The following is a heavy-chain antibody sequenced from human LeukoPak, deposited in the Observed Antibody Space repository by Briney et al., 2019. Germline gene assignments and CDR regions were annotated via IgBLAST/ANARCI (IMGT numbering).Heavy chain of an antibody. CDR2: IYYSGTT. CDR1: GGSISSSPYY. CDR3: AREREGPYGYLDY. D-gene: IGHD4-17*01. J-gene: IGHJ4*02. V-gene: IGHV4-39*07. Sequence: SETLSLTCTVSGGSISSSPYYWGWIRQPPGKGLEWIGSIYYSGTTHYNPSLESRVTISVDTSKNQFSLKLASVTAADTAIYYCAREREGPYGYLDYWGQGTLVTVSS.